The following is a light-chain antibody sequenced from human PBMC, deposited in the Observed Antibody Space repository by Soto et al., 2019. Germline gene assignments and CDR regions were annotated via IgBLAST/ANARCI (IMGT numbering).Light chain of an antibody. CDR2: KAF. CDR3: QHYKSYPHA. CDR1: QSISTW. V-gene: IGKV1-5*03. Sequence: DIQMTQSPSTLSASVGDRVTITCRACQSISTWLAWYQQKTGNAPKLLIYKAFSLQSGVPSWFIGSGSGTDFTLTIRSLQPDDFATYFCQHYKSYPHAVGQGTKVDI. J-gene: IGKJ2*01.